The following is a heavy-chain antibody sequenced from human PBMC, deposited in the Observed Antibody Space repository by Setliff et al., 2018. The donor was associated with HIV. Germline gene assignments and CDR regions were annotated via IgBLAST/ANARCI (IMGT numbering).Heavy chain of an antibody. CDR3: ARGKTWLRFLDY. V-gene: IGHV1-3*01. D-gene: IGHD5-12*01. CDR1: GYTFTSYA. CDR2: INAGNGNT. Sequence: GASVKVSCKASGYTFTSYAMHWVRQAPGQRLEWMGWINAGNGNTKYSQKFQGRVTITRDTSASTAYMELSSLRSEDTAVYYCARGKTWLRFLDYWGQGTLVTVSS. J-gene: IGHJ4*02.